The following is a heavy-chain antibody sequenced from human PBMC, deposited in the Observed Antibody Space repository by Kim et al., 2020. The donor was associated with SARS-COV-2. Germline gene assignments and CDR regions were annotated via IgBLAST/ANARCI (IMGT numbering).Heavy chain of an antibody. V-gene: IGHV3-49*04. CDR2: IRSKAYGGTT. Sequence: GGSLRLSCTASGFTFGDYAMSWVRQAPGKGLEWVGFIRSKAYGGTTEYAASVKGRFTISRDDSKSIAYLQMNSLKTEDTAVYYCTRGGGGGYSSSWYLYGMDVWGQGTTVTVSS. J-gene: IGHJ6*02. CDR1: GFTFGDYA. D-gene: IGHD6-13*01. CDR3: TRGGGGGYSSSWYLYGMDV.